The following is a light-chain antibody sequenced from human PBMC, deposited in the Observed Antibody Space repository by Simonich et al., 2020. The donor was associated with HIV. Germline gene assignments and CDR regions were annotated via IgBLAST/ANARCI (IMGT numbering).Light chain of an antibody. V-gene: IGKV1-5*03. CDR2: QAS. Sequence: DIQMTQSPSTLSASVGDRVTITCRASQSIDNWLAWYQQRPGKAPKLLIFQASSLESGVPSRFIGSGSGTEFTLTISSLQPHDFATYYCQQSYSTPLTFGGGTKVEIK. J-gene: IGKJ4*01. CDR1: QSIDNW. CDR3: QQSYSTPLT.